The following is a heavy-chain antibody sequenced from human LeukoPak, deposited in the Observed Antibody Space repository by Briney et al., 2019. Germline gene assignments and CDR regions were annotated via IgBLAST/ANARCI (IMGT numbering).Heavy chain of an antibody. J-gene: IGHJ6*02. CDR3: ARIGNYDSGSSIGMDV. V-gene: IGHV4-38-2*02. CDR2: IYHSGIT. CDR1: GYSISSGYY. Sequence: PSETLSLTCTVSGYSISSGYYWGWIRQPPGKGLEWIGSIYHSGITSCNPSLKSRVTISVDTSKNQFSLNLTSVTAADTAVYYCARIGNYDSGSSIGMDVWGQGTTVTVS. D-gene: IGHD3-10*01.